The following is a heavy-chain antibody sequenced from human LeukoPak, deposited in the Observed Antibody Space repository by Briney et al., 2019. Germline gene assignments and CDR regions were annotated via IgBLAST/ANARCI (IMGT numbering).Heavy chain of an antibody. CDR1: GFTFSSYA. D-gene: IGHD2-2*01. V-gene: IGHV3-23*01. CDR2: ISGSGGST. CDR3: APRIVPATMLRFSYYYYGMDV. J-gene: IGHJ6*02. Sequence: PGGSLRLSCAASGFTFSSYAMSWVRQAPGKGLEWVSAISGSGGSTYYADSVKGRFTISRDNSKNTLCLQMNSLRAEDTAVYYCAPRIVPATMLRFSYYYYGMDVWGQGTTVTVSS.